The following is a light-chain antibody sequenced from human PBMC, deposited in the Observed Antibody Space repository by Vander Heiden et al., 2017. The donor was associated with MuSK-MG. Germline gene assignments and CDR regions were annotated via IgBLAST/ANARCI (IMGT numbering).Light chain of an antibody. CDR2: FDD. CDR1: TSNIGDNV. J-gene: IGLJ2*01. Sequence: QSVLTQPPSMSGVPGQRVTISCSGVTSNIGDNVVSWYQEVAGEAPKLLIYFDDRLPSGVSDRLSGSKSGTSASLAISGLQSDDEATYYCSTWDDSVNEVVFGGGTRLTV. CDR3: STWDDSVNEVV. V-gene: IGLV1-36*01.